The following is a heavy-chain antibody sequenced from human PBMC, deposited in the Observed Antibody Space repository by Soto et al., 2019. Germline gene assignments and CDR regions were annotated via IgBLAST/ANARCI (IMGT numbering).Heavy chain of an antibody. D-gene: IGHD3-10*01. J-gene: IGHJ4*02. V-gene: IGHV4-39*01. CDR3: ARRGPGSYSDF. CDR1: GGSISSSTYY. Sequence: SQTLCLTCTVSGGSISSSTYYWGWKCQPPGKGLEWIASFFIGGSTYYNPSLKSRVTISVDTSKNQFSLKLSSVTAADTAVYYCARRGPGSYSDFWGQGTLVTVYS. CDR2: FFIGGST.